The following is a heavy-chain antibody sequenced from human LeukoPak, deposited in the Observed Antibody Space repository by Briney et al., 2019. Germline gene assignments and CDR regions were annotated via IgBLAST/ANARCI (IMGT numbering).Heavy chain of an antibody. J-gene: IGHJ5*02. CDR2: IYPGDSDT. CDR3: ARREGIGFDP. V-gene: IGHV5-51*01. Sequence: GESLKISCKDFGYSFSNYWIGWVRQMPGKGLEWMGIIYPGDSDTRYSPSFQGQVTISADKSITTAYLQWSSLKASDTAMYYCARREGIGFDPWGQGTLVTVSS. D-gene: IGHD1-26*01. CDR1: GYSFSNYW.